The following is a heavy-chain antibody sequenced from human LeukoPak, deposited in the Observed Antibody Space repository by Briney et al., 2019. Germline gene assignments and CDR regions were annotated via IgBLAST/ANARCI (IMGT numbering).Heavy chain of an antibody. CDR3: ARSGLIGVERDPYYFDY. V-gene: IGHV4-30-4*01. Sequence: PSETLSLTCTVSGGSISSGDYYWSWIRQPPGKGLEWIGYIYYSGSTYYNPSLKSRVTISVDTSKNQFSLKLGSVTAADTAVYYCARSGLIGVERDPYYFDYWGQGTLVTVSS. CDR2: IYYSGST. J-gene: IGHJ4*02. CDR1: GGSISSGDYY. D-gene: IGHD2-21*01.